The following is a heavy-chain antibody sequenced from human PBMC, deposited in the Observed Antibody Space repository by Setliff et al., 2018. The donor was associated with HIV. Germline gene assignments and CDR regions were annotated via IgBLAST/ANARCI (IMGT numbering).Heavy chain of an antibody. J-gene: IGHJ6*02. CDR2: LCSYNGNT. CDR3: ARDPPRNHYGMDV. CDR1: GYTFTSYG. Sequence: ASVKVACKASGYTFTSYGISWVRQAPGQGLEGMGWLCSYNGNTKYAQKRQGRVTMTTDTSTSTAYMELRRLRSDDTAVYYCARDPPRNHYGMDVWGQGTTVTSP. V-gene: IGHV1-18*01.